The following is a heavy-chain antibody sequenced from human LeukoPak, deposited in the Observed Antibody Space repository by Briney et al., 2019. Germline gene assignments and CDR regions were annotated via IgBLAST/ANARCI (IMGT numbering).Heavy chain of an antibody. CDR3: ACIVVVPAAIFDY. J-gene: IGHJ4*02. CDR1: GGSFSGYY. D-gene: IGHD2-2*02. V-gene: IGHV4-34*01. Sequence: SETLSLTCAVYGGSFSGYYWSWIRQPPGKGLEWIGEINHSGSTNYNPSLKSRVTIPVDTSKNQFSLKLSSVTAADTAVYYCACIVVVPAAIFDYWGQGTLVTVSS. CDR2: INHSGST.